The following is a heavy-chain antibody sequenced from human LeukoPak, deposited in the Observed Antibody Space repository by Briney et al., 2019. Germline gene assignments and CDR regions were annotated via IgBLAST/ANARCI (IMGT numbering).Heavy chain of an antibody. CDR1: GFTFISYW. D-gene: IGHD6-19*01. CDR2: IKQDGSEK. V-gene: IGHV3-7*01. J-gene: IGHJ4*02. Sequence: GGSLRLSCAASGFTFISYWMTWVRQAPGKGLEWVANIKQDGSEKYYVDSVKGRFTISRDSAKNSLYLEMNSLRAEDTAVYHCAREGRGWYGGYFDYWGQGTLVTVSS. CDR3: AREGRGWYGGYFDY.